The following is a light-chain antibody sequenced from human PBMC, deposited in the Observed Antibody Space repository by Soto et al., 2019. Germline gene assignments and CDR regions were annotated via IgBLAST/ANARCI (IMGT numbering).Light chain of an antibody. CDR2: KAS. Sequence: DIQMTQSPSTLSASVGDRVTITCRASQSISSWLAWYQQKPGKAPKLLIYKASSLESGVPSRFSGSGSGTEFTLTISSLQPDDFATYSCQQYYSYSRTFGKGTKVEIK. CDR1: QSISSW. V-gene: IGKV1-5*03. CDR3: QQYYSYSRT. J-gene: IGKJ1*01.